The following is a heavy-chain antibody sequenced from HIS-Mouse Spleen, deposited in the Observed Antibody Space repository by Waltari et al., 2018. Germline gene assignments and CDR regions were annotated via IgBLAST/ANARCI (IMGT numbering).Heavy chain of an antibody. CDR1: GGSFSGYY. V-gene: IGHV4-34*01. CDR2: INHSGST. D-gene: IGHD3-22*01. CDR3: ARARAYYYDSSGYPPIYYFDY. Sequence: QVQLQQWGAGLLKPSETLSLTCAVYGGSFSGYYWSWIRQPPGKGLEWIGEINHSGSTTSNPSIRSRVTISVDTSKNQFSLKLSSVTAADTAVYYCARARAYYYDSSGYPPIYYFDYWGQGTLVTVSS. J-gene: IGHJ4*02.